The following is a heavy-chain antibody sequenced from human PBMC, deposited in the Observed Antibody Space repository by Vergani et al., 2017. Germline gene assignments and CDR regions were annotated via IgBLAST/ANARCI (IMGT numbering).Heavy chain of an antibody. CDR1: GFTFSSYG. Sequence: QVQLVESGGGVVQPGRSLRLSCAASGFTFSSYGMHWVRQAPGKGLEWVAVISYDGSNKYYAYSVKGRFTLARDNSKNTLYLQMNNLRAEDTAVYYCVTMIVVVNHDAFDIWGQGTMVTVSS. D-gene: IGHD3-22*01. V-gene: IGHV3-30*03. J-gene: IGHJ3*02. CDR2: ISYDGSNK. CDR3: VTMIVVVNHDAFDI.